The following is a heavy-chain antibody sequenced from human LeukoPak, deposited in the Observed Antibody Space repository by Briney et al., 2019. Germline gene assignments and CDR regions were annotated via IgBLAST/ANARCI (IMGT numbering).Heavy chain of an antibody. CDR2: TYYRSKWYN. V-gene: IGHV6-1*01. CDR3: ARPSWSGNNYFDP. CDR1: GDSISTNSVA. J-gene: IGHJ5*02. D-gene: IGHD3-3*01. Sequence: SQTLSLTCAISGDSISTNSVAWNWIRQSPSRGLEWLGRTYYRSKWYNDYAVSVKGRITIDPDTSRNQFSLQLNSVTPEDTAVYYCARPSWSGNNYFDPWGQGTLVTVSS.